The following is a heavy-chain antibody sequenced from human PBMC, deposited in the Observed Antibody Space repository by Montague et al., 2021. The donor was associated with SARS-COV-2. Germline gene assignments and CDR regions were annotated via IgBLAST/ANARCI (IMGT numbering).Heavy chain of an antibody. CDR1: GFTFSNYE. CDR3: ARDRGYGDFYYYGMDI. D-gene: IGHD3-10*01. Sequence: SLRLSCAASGFTFSNYEMNWVRQAPGKGLEWVLYISSSGSTIYYADSVKGRFTISRDNAQNSLYLQMNSLRAEDTGVYYCARDRGYGDFYYYGMDIWGQRDHGHRLL. J-gene: IGHJ6*04. V-gene: IGHV3-48*03. CDR2: ISSSGSTI.